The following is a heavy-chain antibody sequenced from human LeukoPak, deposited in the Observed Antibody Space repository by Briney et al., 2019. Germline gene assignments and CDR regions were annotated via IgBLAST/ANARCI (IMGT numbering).Heavy chain of an antibody. CDR2: ISGSGGST. Sequence: GSLRLSCAASGFTFSSYAMSWVRQAPGKGLEWVSAISGSGGSTYYADAVKGRFTISRDNSRNTLYLQMHSLGAEDTAVYYCANTLVRGVPSMDVWGQGTTVTVSS. V-gene: IGHV3-23*01. J-gene: IGHJ6*02. D-gene: IGHD3-10*01. CDR1: GFTFSSYA. CDR3: ANTLVRGVPSMDV.